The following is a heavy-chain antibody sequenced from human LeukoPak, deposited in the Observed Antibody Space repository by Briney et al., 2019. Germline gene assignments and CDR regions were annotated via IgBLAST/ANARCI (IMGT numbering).Heavy chain of an antibody. V-gene: IGHV1-69*05. CDR2: IIPIFGTA. J-gene: IGHJ5*02. D-gene: IGHD2-2*01. CDR3: ARDRYCSSTSCYHWFDP. CDR1: GGTFSSYA. Sequence: GASVKVSCKAFGGTFSSYAISWVRQAPGQGLEWMGGIIPIFGTANYAQKFQGRVTITTDESTSTAYMELSSLRSEDTAVYYCARDRYCSSTSCYHWFDPWGQGTLVTVSS.